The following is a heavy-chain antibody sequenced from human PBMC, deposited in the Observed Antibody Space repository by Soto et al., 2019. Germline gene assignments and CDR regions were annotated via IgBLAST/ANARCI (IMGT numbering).Heavy chain of an antibody. Sequence: QVQLVQSGAEVKKPGASVKVSCKASGYTFTSYDINWVRQATGQGLEWMGWMNPNSGNTGYAQKFQGRVTMTRNTSISTAYMELSSLRSEDTAVYYCVGVQKSYYYYYMDVWGKGTTVTVSS. CDR2: MNPNSGNT. CDR1: GYTFTSYD. J-gene: IGHJ6*03. V-gene: IGHV1-8*01. CDR3: VGVQKSYYYYYMDV. D-gene: IGHD1-1*01.